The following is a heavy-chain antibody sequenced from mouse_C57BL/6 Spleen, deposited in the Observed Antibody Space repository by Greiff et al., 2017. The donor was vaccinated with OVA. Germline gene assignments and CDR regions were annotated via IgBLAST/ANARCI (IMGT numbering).Heavy chain of an antibody. J-gene: IGHJ3*01. CDR1: GYSITSGYD. D-gene: IGHD1-1*02. CDR2: ISYSGST. V-gene: IGHV3-1*01. CDR3: ARGGDYGPWFAY. Sequence: EVQLKESGPGMVKPSQSLSLTCTVTGYSITSGYDWHWIRHFPGNKLEWMGYISYSGSTNYNPSLKSRISITHDTSKNHFFLKLNSVTTEDTATYYCARGGDYGPWFAYWGQGTLVTVSA.